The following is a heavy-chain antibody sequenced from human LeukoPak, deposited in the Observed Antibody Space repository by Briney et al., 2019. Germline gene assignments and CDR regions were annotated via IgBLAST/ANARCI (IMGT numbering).Heavy chain of an antibody. J-gene: IGHJ4*02. CDR2: ISYDGSDK. CDR1: GFTFSSYG. D-gene: IGHD1-26*01. V-gene: IGHV3-30*18. Sequence: GGSLRLSCAASGFTFSSYGMHWVRQAPGKGLEWVAVISYDGSDKYFVDSVKGRFTISRDNSKNTLYLQMNSLRAEDTAVYYCAKAPRPWVGGATGSRYYFHYWGQGTLVTVSS. CDR3: AKAPRPWVGGATGSRYYFHY.